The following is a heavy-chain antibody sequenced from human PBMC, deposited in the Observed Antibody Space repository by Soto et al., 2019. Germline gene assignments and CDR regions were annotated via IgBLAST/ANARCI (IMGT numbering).Heavy chain of an antibody. CDR1: GGSISSGDYY. V-gene: IGHV4-30-4*01. CDR2: IYYSGST. Sequence: PSETLSLTCTVSGGSISSGDYYWSWIRQPPGKGLEWIGYIYYSGSTYYNPSLKSRVTISVDTSKNQFSLKLSSVTAADTAVYYCASRRHCTNGVCYTDFDYWGQGTLVTVSS. CDR3: ASRRHCTNGVCYTDFDY. J-gene: IGHJ4*02. D-gene: IGHD2-8*01.